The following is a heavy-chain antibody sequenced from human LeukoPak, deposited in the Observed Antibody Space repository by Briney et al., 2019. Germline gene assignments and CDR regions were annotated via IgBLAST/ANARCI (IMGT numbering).Heavy chain of an antibody. CDR2: ICGGGGCT. J-gene: IGHJ6*02. CDR1: GFTFSSYA. D-gene: IGHD1-1*01. CDR3: AKGDRFGTTGTMDV. Sequence: GGSPRLSCAASGFTFSSYAMSWVRQAPGKGLEWVSTICGGGGCTYYADSLKGRFAISRDNSKNTLYLQMNSLRAEDTAIYYCAKGDRFGTTGTMDVWGQGTTVTVSS. V-gene: IGHV3-23*01.